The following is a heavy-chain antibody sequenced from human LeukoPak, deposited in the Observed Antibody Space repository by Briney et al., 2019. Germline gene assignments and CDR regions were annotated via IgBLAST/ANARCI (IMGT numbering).Heavy chain of an antibody. D-gene: IGHD3-10*01. V-gene: IGHV3-74*01. CDR1: GFTFRSYN. CDR2: VNSDGSNI. Sequence: GGSLRLSCAASGFTFRSYNMNWVRQAPGKGLVWVSRVNSDGSNINYADSVRGRFTISRDSVKNTLYLQMNSLRAEDTAIYYCARGRGPYGWFDPWGQGTLVTVSS. J-gene: IGHJ5*02. CDR3: ARGRGPYGWFDP.